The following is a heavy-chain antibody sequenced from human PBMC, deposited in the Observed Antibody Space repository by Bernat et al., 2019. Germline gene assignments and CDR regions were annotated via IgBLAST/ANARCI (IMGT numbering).Heavy chain of an antibody. J-gene: IGHJ6*02. CDR1: GFTFSPYW. Sequence: EVQLVESGGGLVQTGGSLRLSCATSGFTFSPYWMHWVRQAPGKGLVGVSCMNSDGSSISYADSVTGRFTISRANAKNTLYLQMNSLRADDSAVYYCAREAYFGLAVWGQGTTVTVSS. CDR2: MNSDGSSI. CDR3: AREAYFGLAV. V-gene: IGHV3-74*01.